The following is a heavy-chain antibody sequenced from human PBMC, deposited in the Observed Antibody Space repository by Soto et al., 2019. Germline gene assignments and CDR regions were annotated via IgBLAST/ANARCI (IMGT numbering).Heavy chain of an antibody. CDR2: IYYRGST. V-gene: IGHV4-59*01. CDR3: XXXYGGNLDY. Sequence: QVQLQESGPGLVKPSETLSLTCTVSGGSISSYYWSWIRQPPGKGLEWIGYIYYRGSTNYNPSLXXXXXXXXXXXXXXXXXXXXXXXXXXXXXXXXXXXYGGNLDYWGQGTLVTV. CDR1: GGSISSYY. J-gene: IGHJ4*02. D-gene: IGHD1-26*01.